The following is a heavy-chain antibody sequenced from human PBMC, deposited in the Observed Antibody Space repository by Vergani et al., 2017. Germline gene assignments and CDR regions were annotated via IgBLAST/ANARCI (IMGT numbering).Heavy chain of an antibody. CDR3: ARHSTVEWLVKLGWIDP. D-gene: IGHD6-19*01. CDR1: GASIRSSNYY. V-gene: IGHV4-39*01. Sequence: QLQLQESGPGLVKPSATLSLPCSVSGASIRSSNYYWGWLRQPPGKGLEWIACIYYSGSTYYNPSLKSRVTISVDTSKNQFSLKLSSVTAADTAVYFCARHSTVEWLVKLGWIDPWGQGILVTVSS. J-gene: IGHJ5*02. CDR2: IYYSGST.